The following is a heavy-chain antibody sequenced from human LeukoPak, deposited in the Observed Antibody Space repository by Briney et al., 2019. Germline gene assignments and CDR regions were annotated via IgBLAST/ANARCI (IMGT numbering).Heavy chain of an antibody. CDR1: GGSFSGYY. V-gene: IGHV4-34*01. Sequence: SETLSLTCAVYGGSFSGYYWSWIRQPPGKWLEWIGEINHSGSTNYNPSLKSRVTISVDTSKNQFSLKLSSVTAADTAVYYCARGQSTIFGVVSTFDYWGQGTLVTVSS. J-gene: IGHJ4*02. CDR3: ARGQSTIFGVVSTFDY. D-gene: IGHD3-3*01. CDR2: INHSGST.